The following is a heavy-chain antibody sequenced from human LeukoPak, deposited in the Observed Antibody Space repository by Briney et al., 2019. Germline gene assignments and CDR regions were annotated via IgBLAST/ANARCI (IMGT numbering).Heavy chain of an antibody. Sequence: ASVKVSCKASGYTFTSYDINWVRQATGRGLEWMGWMNPNSGNTGYAQKFQGRVTMTRNTSISTAYMELSSLRSEDTAVYYCARAWGYYGSGSTPRTHTHYMDVWGKGTTVTISS. CDR2: MNPNSGNT. CDR3: ARAWGYYGSGSTPRTHTHYMDV. V-gene: IGHV1-8*01. CDR1: GYTFTSYD. D-gene: IGHD3-10*01. J-gene: IGHJ6*03.